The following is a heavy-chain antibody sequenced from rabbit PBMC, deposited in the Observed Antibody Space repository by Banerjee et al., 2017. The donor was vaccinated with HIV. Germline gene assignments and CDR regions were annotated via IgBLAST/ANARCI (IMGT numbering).Heavy chain of an antibody. CDR2: IAAGSGGFT. Sequence: QQQLEESGGGLVKPGGTLTLTCKVSGIDFSSYYYICWVRQPPGKGLEWIACIAAGSGGFTYYANWAKGRFTISKTSSTSVTLQMTSLTAADTAAYFCSRAIVPWLGLTRLDLWGQGTLVTVS. V-gene: IGHV1S45*01. CDR1: GIDFSSYYY. J-gene: IGHJ3*01. CDR3: SRAIVPWLGLTRLDL. D-gene: IGHD4-1*01.